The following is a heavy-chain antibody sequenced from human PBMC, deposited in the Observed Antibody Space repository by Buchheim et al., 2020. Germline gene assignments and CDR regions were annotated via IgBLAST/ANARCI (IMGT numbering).Heavy chain of an antibody. J-gene: IGHJ2*01. V-gene: IGHV3-11*01. CDR3: ARPAAGSYWKFDL. D-gene: IGHD1-26*01. CDR1: GFIFSDYY. Sequence: QVQLVESGGGVVQPGGSLRLSCAASGFIFSDYYMDWIRQAPGKGLEWISYITFSADTILYADSVKGRFTISRDNAKNSLYLKLNSLRVADTASYYCARPAAGSYWKFDLCGRGTL. CDR2: ITFSADTI.